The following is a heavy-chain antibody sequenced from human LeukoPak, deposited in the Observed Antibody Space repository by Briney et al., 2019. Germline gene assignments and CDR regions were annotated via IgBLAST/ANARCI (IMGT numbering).Heavy chain of an antibody. CDR2: ISGSGGST. Sequence: PGGSLRLSCAASGFTFSSYGMSWVRQAPGKGLEWVSAISGSGGSTYYAGSVKGRFAISRDNSKNTLYLQMNSLRAEDTAVYYCAKGPLGVVVVPHYWGQGTLVTVPS. V-gene: IGHV3-23*01. CDR1: GFTFSSYG. D-gene: IGHD3-22*01. CDR3: AKGPLGVVVVPHY. J-gene: IGHJ4*02.